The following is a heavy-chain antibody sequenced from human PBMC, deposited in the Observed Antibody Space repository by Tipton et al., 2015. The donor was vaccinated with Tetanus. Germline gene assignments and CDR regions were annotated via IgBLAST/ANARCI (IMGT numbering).Heavy chain of an antibody. CDR2: VHYTGKD. CDR1: GGSITSYY. D-gene: IGHD3-9*01. Sequence: GLVKPSETLSLTCNVSGGSITSYYWSWIRQRPGRGLEWVGYVHYTGKDNYSPSLRSRVTLSVDTSKNQFSLKLSSVTAADTAVYYCARGYNGYDILTAYPHYFDSWGQGTLVTVSS. CDR3: ARGYNGYDILTAYPHYFDS. J-gene: IGHJ4*02. V-gene: IGHV4-59*13.